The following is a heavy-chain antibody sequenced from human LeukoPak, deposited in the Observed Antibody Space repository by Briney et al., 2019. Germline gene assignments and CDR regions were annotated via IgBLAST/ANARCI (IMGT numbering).Heavy chain of an antibody. Sequence: GASVKVSCKASGGTFSSYAISWVRQAPGQGLEWMGGIIPIFGTANYAQKFQGRVTITADESTSTAYMELSSLRSEDTAVYYCARDGPVGATSYWGQGTLATVSS. V-gene: IGHV1-69*13. CDR3: ARDGPVGATSY. D-gene: IGHD1-26*01. CDR2: IIPIFGTA. J-gene: IGHJ4*02. CDR1: GGTFSSYA.